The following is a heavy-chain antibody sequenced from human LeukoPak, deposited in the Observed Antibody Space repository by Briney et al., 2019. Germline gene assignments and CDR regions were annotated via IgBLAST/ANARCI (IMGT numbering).Heavy chain of an antibody. CDR2: IRYDGSNK. D-gene: IGHD3-22*01. V-gene: IGHV3-30*02. J-gene: IGHJ3*02. Sequence: GGSLRLSCAASGFTFSSYGMHWVRQAPGKGLEGVAFIRYDGSNKYYADSVKGRFTISRDSAKNSLYLQMNSLRAEDTAVYSCARDHYYDSSGYTPAGDAFDIWGQGTMVIVSS. CDR1: GFTFSSYG. CDR3: ARDHYYDSSGYTPAGDAFDI.